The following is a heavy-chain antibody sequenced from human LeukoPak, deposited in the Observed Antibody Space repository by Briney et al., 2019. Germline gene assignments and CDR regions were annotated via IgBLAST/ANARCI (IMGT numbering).Heavy chain of an antibody. V-gene: IGHV7-4-1*02. CDR1: GYSFTNYA. Sequence: ASVKVSCKASGYSFTNYAMNWVRQAPGQGLEWMGWIHPSTGSPTYAQGFTGRFVFSLDTSVSTTYLQISSLKAEDTAVYFCARAFQSLGGLSLPDYWGQGTLLTVSS. D-gene: IGHD3-16*02. CDR2: IHPSTGSP. CDR3: ARAFQSLGGLSLPDY. J-gene: IGHJ4*02.